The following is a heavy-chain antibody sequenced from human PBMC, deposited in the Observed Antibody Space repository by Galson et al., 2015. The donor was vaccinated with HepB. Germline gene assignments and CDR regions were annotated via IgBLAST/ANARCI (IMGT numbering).Heavy chain of an antibody. Sequence: SVKVSCKASGGTFSSYAISWVRQAPGQGLEWMGGIIPILGIANYAQKFQGRVTITADKSTSTAYMELSSLRSEDTAVYYCARGEGELELLYYYYGMDVWGQGTTVTVSS. CDR2: IIPILGIA. V-gene: IGHV1-69*10. CDR3: ARGEGELELLYYYYGMDV. J-gene: IGHJ6*02. CDR1: GGTFSSYA. D-gene: IGHD1-7*01.